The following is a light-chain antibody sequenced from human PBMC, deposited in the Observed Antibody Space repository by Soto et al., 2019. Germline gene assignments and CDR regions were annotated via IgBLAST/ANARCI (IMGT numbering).Light chain of an antibody. CDR3: QLWDSSRDHPWV. V-gene: IGLV3-21*02. CDR2: DYN. J-gene: IGLJ3*02. CDR1: NIGRGS. Sequence: SYELTQPPSVSVAPGQTASITCGGDNIGRGSVHWYQQKPGQAPVLVVYDYNDRPSGIPERFAGSNSGNTATLTISRVEDGDEADYYCQLWDSSRDHPWVFGGGTELTVL.